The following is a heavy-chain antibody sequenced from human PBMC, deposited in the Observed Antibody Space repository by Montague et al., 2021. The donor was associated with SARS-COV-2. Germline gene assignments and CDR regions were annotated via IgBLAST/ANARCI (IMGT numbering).Heavy chain of an antibody. CDR2: IYYSGST. D-gene: IGHD6-13*01. Sequence: SETLSLTCTVSGGSTSSSSYYWGWIRQPPGKGLEWMGSIYYSGSTYYNPSLKSRVTISVDTSKNQFSLKLSSVTAADTAVYYCARVGRQQLVRLSGMDVWGQGTTVTVSS. V-gene: IGHV4-39*07. J-gene: IGHJ6*02. CDR1: GGSTSSSSYY. CDR3: ARVGRQQLVRLSGMDV.